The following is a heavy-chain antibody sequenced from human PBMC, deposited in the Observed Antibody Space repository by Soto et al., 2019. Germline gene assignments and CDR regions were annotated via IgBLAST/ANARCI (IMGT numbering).Heavy chain of an antibody. V-gene: IGHV3-30*18. CDR2: ISYDGSNK. D-gene: IGHD3-16*01. Sequence: QVQLVESGGGVVQPGRSLRLSCAASGFTFSSYGMHWVRQAPGKGLEWEAVISYDGSNKYYADSVKGRFTISRDNSKNTLYLQMNSLRAEDTAVYYCAKVLDAPEALGGMDVWGQGTKDTVSS. J-gene: IGHJ6*02. CDR1: GFTFSSYG. CDR3: AKVLDAPEALGGMDV.